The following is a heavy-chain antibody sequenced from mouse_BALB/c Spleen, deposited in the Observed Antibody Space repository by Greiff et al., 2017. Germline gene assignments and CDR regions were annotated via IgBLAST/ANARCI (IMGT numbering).Heavy chain of an antibody. D-gene: IGHD1-1*01. CDR1: GFTFSSYA. V-gene: IGHV5-6-5*01. CDR3: ARSRTTVVATDWYFDV. Sequence: VQLKESGGGLVKPGGSLKLSCAASGFTFSSYAMSWVRQTPEKRLEWVASISSGGSTYYPDSVTGRFTISRDNARNILYLQMSSLRSEDTAMYYCARSRTTVVATDWYFDVWGAGTTVTVSS. J-gene: IGHJ1*01. CDR2: ISSGGST.